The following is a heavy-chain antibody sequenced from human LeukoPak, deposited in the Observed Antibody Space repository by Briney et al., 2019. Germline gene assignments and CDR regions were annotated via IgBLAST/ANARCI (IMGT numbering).Heavy chain of an antibody. CDR2: IYYSGST. V-gene: IGHV4-59*08. CDR1: GGSISSYY. J-gene: IGHJ1*01. Sequence: PSETLSLTCTVSGGSISSYYWSWIRQPPGKGLEWIGYIYYSGSTNYNPSLKRRVAISVDTSKNQFSLKLSSVTAADTAVYYCASGHGDRRGDLQHWGQGTLVTVSS. D-gene: IGHD3-10*01. CDR3: ASGHGDRRGDLQH.